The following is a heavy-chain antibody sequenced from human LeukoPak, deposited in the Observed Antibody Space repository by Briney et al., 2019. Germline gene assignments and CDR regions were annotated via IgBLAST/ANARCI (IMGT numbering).Heavy chain of an antibody. CDR1: GYRFTSYW. Sequence: GESLKISCKCSGYRFTSYWIGWVRQMPGKGLEWMGHIYPGDSDTRYRPSFQGYVTISAHYPISTSYLQWSSRKGSCTAIQCCARGYCGGECSPGAFDIWRRGTMVRVS. CDR3: ARGYCGGECSPGAFDI. CDR2: IYPGDSDT. D-gene: IGHD2-21*01. J-gene: IGHJ3*02. V-gene: IGHV5-51*04.